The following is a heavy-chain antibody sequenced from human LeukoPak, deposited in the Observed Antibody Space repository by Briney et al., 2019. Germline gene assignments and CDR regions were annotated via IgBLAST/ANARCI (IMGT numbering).Heavy chain of an antibody. V-gene: IGHV1-69*05. CDR3: ARVGSIVGATTDY. CDR2: IIPIFGTA. J-gene: IGHJ4*02. Sequence: ASVKVSCTASGGTFSSYAISWVRQAPGQGLEWMGGIIPIFGTANYAQKFQGRVTITTDESTSTAYMELSSLRSEDTAVYYCARVGSIVGATTDYWGQGTLVTVSS. CDR1: GGTFSSYA. D-gene: IGHD1-26*01.